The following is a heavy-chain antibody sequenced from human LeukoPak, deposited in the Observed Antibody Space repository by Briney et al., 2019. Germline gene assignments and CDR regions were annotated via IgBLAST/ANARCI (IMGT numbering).Heavy chain of an antibody. V-gene: IGHV4-4*07. CDR2: IYSSGST. CDR1: GGSISSYY. CDR3: ARDGPDYYYYMDV. Sequence: SETLSHTCTVSGGSISSYYWSWIRQPAGEGLEWIGRIYSSGSTNYNPSLKSRVTMSLDTSKNQFSLQLNSVTAADTAVYYCARDGPDYYYYMDVWGKGTTVTVSS. J-gene: IGHJ6*03.